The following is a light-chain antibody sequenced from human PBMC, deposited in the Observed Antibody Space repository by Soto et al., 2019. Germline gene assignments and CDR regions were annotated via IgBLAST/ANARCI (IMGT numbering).Light chain of an antibody. CDR1: QGISSY. V-gene: IGKV1-8*01. CDR3: QQYYSYPWT. CDR2: AAS. J-gene: IGKJ1*01. Sequence: AIRMTQSPSSFSASTGDRVTITCRASQGISSYLAWYQQKPGKAPKLLIYAASTLQSGVPSRFSGSGSGTDFTLTISFLQSEDSATYYCQQYYSYPWTFRQGTKVEIK.